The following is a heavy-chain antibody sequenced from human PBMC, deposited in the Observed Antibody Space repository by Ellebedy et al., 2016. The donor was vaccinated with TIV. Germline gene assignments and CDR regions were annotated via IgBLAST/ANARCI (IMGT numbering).Heavy chain of an antibody. Sequence: GESLKISCAASGFTFNTYSMNWVRQAPGKGREWVSYISSTSSTIYYADSVKGRFTVSRDNPKNSLFLQMNSLRTGDTAVYYCARGYGYYEHGLEYWGQGTLVTVSS. V-gene: IGHV3-48*01. CDR2: ISSTSSTI. CDR1: GFTFNTYS. D-gene: IGHD4-17*01. CDR3: ARGYGYYEHGLEY. J-gene: IGHJ4*02.